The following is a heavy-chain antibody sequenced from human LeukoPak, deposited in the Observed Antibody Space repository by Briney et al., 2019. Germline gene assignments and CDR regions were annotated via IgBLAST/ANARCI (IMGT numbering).Heavy chain of an antibody. J-gene: IGHJ4*02. D-gene: IGHD5-12*01. V-gene: IGHV1-2*02. Sequence: ASVKVSCKASGYTFTGYYMHWARQAPGQGLEWIGWINPNSGGTNYAQKFQGRVTMTRDTSISTAYMELSRLRSDDTAVYYCARVYSTRGYSGYDFTYFDYWGQGTLVTVSS. CDR1: GYTFTGYY. CDR3: ARVYSTRGYSGYDFTYFDY. CDR2: INPNSGGT.